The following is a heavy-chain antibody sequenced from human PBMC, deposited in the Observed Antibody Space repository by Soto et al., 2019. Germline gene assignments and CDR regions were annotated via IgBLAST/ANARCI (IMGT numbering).Heavy chain of an antibody. CDR3: ARAVIAAPYFYYGMDV. CDR1: GGTFNTYA. Sequence: SVKVSCKASGGTFNTYAMTWVRQAPGQGLEWMGGIIPIFGTTSYAQNIQGRITITADKSSNTAYMELTSLRSDDTAVYYCARAVIAAPYFYYGMDVWGQGTTVTVSS. CDR2: IIPIFGTT. V-gene: IGHV1-69*06. D-gene: IGHD2-21*01. J-gene: IGHJ6*02.